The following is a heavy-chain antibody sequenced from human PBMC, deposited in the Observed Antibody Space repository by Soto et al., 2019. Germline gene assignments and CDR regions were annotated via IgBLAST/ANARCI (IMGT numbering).Heavy chain of an antibody. Sequence: GGSLRLSCAASGFTFSSYAMHWVRQAPGKGLEYVSAISSNGGSTYYANSVKGRFTISRDNSKNTLYLQMGSLRAEDMAVYYCARSSNTKPYSSSWPPLDFDYWGQGTLVTVSS. CDR1: GFTFSSYA. J-gene: IGHJ4*02. CDR2: ISSNGGST. CDR3: ARSSNTKPYSSSWPPLDFDY. V-gene: IGHV3-64*01. D-gene: IGHD6-13*01.